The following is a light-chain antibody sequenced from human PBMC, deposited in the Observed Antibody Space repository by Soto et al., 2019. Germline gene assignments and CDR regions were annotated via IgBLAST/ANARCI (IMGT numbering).Light chain of an antibody. CDR2: YAS. CDR3: QHYSNWPPT. CDR1: ESVHRN. Sequence: EVVMTQSTATLSVSPGERVTLSCRASESVHRNLAWYQQKPGHGPSLLIYYASTRATGVPDRFTGSGFGTEFTLTISSLQSEDVGVYQCQHYSNWPPTFGPGTKVKI. V-gene: IGKV3-15*01. J-gene: IGKJ3*01.